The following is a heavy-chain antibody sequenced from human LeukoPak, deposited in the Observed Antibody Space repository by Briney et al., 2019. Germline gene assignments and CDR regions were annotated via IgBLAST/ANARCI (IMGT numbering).Heavy chain of an antibody. CDR3: ARETPRRGETRDGYR. Sequence: GGSLRLSCAASGFTFKKYWMNWVRQVPGKGLECLANIKEDGSETYYADSVRGRFTISRDNPKNLLFLQINSLRVEDTAVYYCARETPRRGETRDGYRWGQGTLITVSS. D-gene: IGHD5-24*01. J-gene: IGHJ4*02. CDR1: GFTFKKYW. CDR2: IKEDGSET. V-gene: IGHV3-7*01.